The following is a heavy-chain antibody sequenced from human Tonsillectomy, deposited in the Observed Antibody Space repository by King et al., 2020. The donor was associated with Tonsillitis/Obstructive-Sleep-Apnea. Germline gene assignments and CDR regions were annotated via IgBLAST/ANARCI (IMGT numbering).Heavy chain of an antibody. Sequence: VQLVESGAGVKKPGASVKVSCKASGYSFTSYGIGWVRQAPGQGLEWMGWISAYNGYTNYAHKLQGRVTMTTDKSTSTAYLELRSLRSDDTAVYYCARGHQPLRHYFDSWGQGTLVTVSS. D-gene: IGHD2-2*01. CDR2: ISAYNGYT. CDR1: GYSFTSYG. CDR3: ARGHQPLRHYFDS. J-gene: IGHJ4*02. V-gene: IGHV1-18*01.